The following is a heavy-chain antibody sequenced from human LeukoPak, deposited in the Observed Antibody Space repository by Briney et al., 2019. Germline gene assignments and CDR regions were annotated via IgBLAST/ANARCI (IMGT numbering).Heavy chain of an antibody. CDR1: GFTFSSYW. D-gene: IGHD5-12*01. Sequence: GGSLRLSCAASGFTFSSYWMNWVRQAPGKGLEWVSYISSSGSTIYYADSVKGRFTISRDNAKNSLYLQMNSLRAEDTAVYYCARDHSGYDFGYWGQGTLVTVSS. J-gene: IGHJ4*02. CDR2: ISSSGSTI. CDR3: ARDHSGYDFGY. V-gene: IGHV3-48*04.